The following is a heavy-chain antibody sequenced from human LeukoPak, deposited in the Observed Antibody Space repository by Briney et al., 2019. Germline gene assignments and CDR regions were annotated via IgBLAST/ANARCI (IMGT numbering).Heavy chain of an antibody. Sequence: SGPTLVNPTQTLPLTCTVTGFSITTNGVGVGWIRQAPGKALEWLAIIFWDGNRRYNSSLRSRLTINSDNSKNQVALTMTNMDPVDTAIYYCAHSLRRPSCSGGNCYYFDYWGQGTLVSVSS. J-gene: IGHJ4*02. CDR1: GFSITTNGVG. CDR3: AHSLRRPSCSGGNCYYFDY. D-gene: IGHD2-15*01. CDR2: IFWDGNR. V-gene: IGHV2-5*02.